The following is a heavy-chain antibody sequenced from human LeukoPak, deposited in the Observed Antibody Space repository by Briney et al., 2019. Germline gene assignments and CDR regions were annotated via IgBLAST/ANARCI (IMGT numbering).Heavy chain of an antibody. CDR2: IFYSGST. D-gene: IGHD6-19*01. V-gene: IGHV4-59*05. CDR3: AATPALAVAGTLDPKE. CDR1: GGSINSYY. Sequence: PSETLSLTCTVSGGSINSYYWSWIRQPPGKGLEWIGSIFYSGSTYYNPSLKSRVTISIDTSENQFSLKLSSVTAADTAVYYCAATPALAVAGTLDPKEWGQGTLVTVSS. J-gene: IGHJ4*02.